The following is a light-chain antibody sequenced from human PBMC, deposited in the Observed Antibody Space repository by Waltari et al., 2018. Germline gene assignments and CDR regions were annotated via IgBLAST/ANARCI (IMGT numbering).Light chain of an antibody. Sequence: DIVMTQSPDSLAVSLGDRATIYCKSSQRVSYSSNNKNYLTWYQQKPGQPPKLLIYWASTRESGVPDRFSGSGSGTDFTLTISSLQAEDVAVYYCQQYYSAPYTFGQGTKLEIK. CDR1: QRVSYSSNNKNY. J-gene: IGKJ2*01. V-gene: IGKV4-1*01. CDR3: QQYYSAPYT. CDR2: WAS.